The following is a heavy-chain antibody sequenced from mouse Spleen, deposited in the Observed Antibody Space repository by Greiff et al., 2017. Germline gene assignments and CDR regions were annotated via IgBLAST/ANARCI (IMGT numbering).Heavy chain of an antibody. Sequence: EVKLVESGPELGKPGASVKISCKASGYSFTGYNMYWVKQSHRKSLEWIGYIDPYNGGTSYNQKSKGKATLTVDKSSSTAYMHLNSLTSEDSAIYYCARASMIKGAMDYWGQGTSVTVSS. D-gene: IGHD2-4*01. CDR1: GYSFTGYN. CDR2: IDPYNGGT. V-gene: IGHV1S135*01. J-gene: IGHJ4*01. CDR3: ARASMIKGAMDY.